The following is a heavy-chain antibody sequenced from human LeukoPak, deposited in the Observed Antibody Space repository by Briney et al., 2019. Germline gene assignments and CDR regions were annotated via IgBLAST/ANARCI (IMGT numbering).Heavy chain of an antibody. J-gene: IGHJ4*02. CDR2: IYYSGST. CDR1: GGPISSYY. Sequence: PSETLSLTCTVSGGPISSYYWSWIRQPPGKGLEWIGYIYYSGSTNYNPSLKSRVTISVDTSKNQFSLKLSSVTAADTAVYYCARQSSGWYSVDYWGQGTLVTVSS. D-gene: IGHD6-19*01. V-gene: IGHV4-59*08. CDR3: ARQSSGWYSVDY.